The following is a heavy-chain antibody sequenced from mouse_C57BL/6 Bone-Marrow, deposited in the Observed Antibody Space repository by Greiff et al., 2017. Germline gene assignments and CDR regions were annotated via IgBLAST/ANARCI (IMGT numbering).Heavy chain of an antibody. CDR1: GYTFTNYW. V-gene: IGHV1-63*01. Sequence: QVKLQQSGAELVRPGTSVKMSCKASGYTFTNYWIGWAKQRPGHGLEWIGDIYPGGGYTNYNEKFNGKATLTADKSSSTAYMQFSSLTSEDSAIYYCAREGAFYYAMDYWGQGTSVTVSS. CDR3: AREGAFYYAMDY. D-gene: IGHD3-1*01. J-gene: IGHJ4*01. CDR2: IYPGGGYT.